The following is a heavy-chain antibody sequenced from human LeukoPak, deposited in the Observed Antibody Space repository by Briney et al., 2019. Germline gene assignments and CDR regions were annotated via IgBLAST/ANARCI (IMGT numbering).Heavy chain of an antibody. CDR1: GFTFSAYN. V-gene: IGHV3-30*01. Sequence: QPGGSLRLSCAASGFTFSAYNMHWVRQAPGKGLEWLAVISYHGSDKYYADSVKGRFTISRDNPKNTPYLEMISLRPEDTAIYYCAKARAGTYGEFFDYWGQGALVTVSS. J-gene: IGHJ4*02. CDR3: AKARAGTYGEFFDY. D-gene: IGHD3-10*01. CDR2: ISYHGSDK.